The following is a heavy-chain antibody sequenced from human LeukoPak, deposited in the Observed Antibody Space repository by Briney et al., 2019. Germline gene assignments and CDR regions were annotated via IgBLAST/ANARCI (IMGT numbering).Heavy chain of an antibody. CDR2: IYYSGST. J-gene: IGHJ4*02. V-gene: IGHV4-59*01. CDR3: ARDSSGWYYFDY. Sequence: PSETLSLTCTVSGDSLSSYYWSWLRQPPGKGLEWIGYIYYSGSTNYNPSLTSRVTISVDTSKNQFSLKLSSVTAADTAVYYCARDSSGWYYFDYWGQGTLVTVSA. CDR1: GDSLSSYY. D-gene: IGHD6-19*01.